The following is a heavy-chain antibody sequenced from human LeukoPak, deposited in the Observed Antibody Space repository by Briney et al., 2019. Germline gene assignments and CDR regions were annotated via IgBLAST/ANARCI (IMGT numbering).Heavy chain of an antibody. D-gene: IGHD6-6*01. CDR3: AKEHSSSSGLLNYYYYYMDV. Sequence: GGSLRLSCAASGFTFSSYGMHWVRQAPGKGLEWVAFIRYDGSNKYYADSVKGRFTISRDNSKNTLYLQMNSLRAEDTAVYYCAKEHSSSSGLLNYYYYYMDVWGKGTTVTVSS. J-gene: IGHJ6*03. CDR2: IRYDGSNK. CDR1: GFTFSSYG. V-gene: IGHV3-30*02.